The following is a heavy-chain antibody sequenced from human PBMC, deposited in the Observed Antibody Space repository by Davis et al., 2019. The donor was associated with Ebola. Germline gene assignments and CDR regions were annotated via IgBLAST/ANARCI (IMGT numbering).Heavy chain of an antibody. J-gene: IGHJ5*01. V-gene: IGHV4-39*07. D-gene: IGHD2-8*01. Sequence: SETLSLTCTVSGGSISSSSYYWSWIRQPPGRGLEWIGEINHSGSTNYDPSLKSRVTISVDTSKNQFSLKMNSVTAADTAVYYCARVVQKVVRLDSWGQGTLVTVSS. CDR3: ARVVQKVVRLDS. CDR1: GGSISSSSYY. CDR2: INHSGST.